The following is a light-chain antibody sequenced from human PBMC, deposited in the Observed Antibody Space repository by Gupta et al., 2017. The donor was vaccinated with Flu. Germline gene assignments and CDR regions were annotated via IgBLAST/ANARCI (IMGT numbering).Light chain of an antibody. V-gene: IGKV3D-15*01. J-gene: IGKJ1*01. CDR1: HSISRN. CDR3: QQDNTWPET. Sequence: ETVVTQSPATLSVSPGERASLSCRASHSISRNLAWYRQKPGQAPRLLIYGASVRASGIPARISGSGAGTEFTLTISSLQSEDFAVYFCQQDNTWPETFGQGTRVEIK. CDR2: GAS.